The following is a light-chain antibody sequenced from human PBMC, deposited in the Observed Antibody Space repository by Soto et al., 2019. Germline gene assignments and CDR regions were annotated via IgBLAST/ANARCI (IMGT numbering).Light chain of an antibody. Sequence: DIQMTQSPSSLSASVGDRVTITCQASQDISNYLNWYQQKPGKAPKILIYDVSVLEAGVPSRFSGGGSGTHFTLTFSRLQAEDAATYYCQQFDDLPLTFAGGTKVQIK. CDR3: QQFDDLPLT. CDR1: QDISNY. CDR2: DVS. J-gene: IGKJ4*01. V-gene: IGKV1-33*01.